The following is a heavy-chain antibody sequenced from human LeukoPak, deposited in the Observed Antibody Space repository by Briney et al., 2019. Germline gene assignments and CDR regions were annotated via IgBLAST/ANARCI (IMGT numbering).Heavy chain of an antibody. J-gene: IGHJ4*02. CDR2: LNPITDNT. Sequence: ASVKVSCKASGYTFTGYYMHWVRQAPGQGLEWMGWLNPITDNTGYAQKFQGRVTMTRNTSISTAYMELSSLTSEDTAVYYCAIVRSSWSPPDNYWGQGTLVTVSS. V-gene: IGHV1-8*02. CDR1: GYTFTGYY. CDR3: AIVRSSWSPPDNY. D-gene: IGHD6-13*01.